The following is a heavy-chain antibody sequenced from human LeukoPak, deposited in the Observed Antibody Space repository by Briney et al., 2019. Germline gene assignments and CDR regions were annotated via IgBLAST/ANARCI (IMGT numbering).Heavy chain of an antibody. CDR1: GGSISSHY. V-gene: IGHV4-59*11. CDR2: IYYSGST. CDR3: ARSRDGYNYYFFDY. J-gene: IGHJ4*02. Sequence: PSETLSLTCSVSGGSISSHYWSWIRQPPGRGLEWIGYIYYSGSTNYNPSLKSRVTISVDTSKNQFSLKLSSVTAADTAVYYCARSRDGYNYYFFDYWGQGTLVTVSS. D-gene: IGHD5-24*01.